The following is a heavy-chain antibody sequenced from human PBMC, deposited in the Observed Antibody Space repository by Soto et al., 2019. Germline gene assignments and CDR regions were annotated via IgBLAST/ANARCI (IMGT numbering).Heavy chain of an antibody. D-gene: IGHD3-10*01. CDR3: AKRGSGSYFDY. CDR2: ISGSGGST. CDR1: GFTFSNYD. V-gene: IGHV3-23*01. J-gene: IGHJ4*01. Sequence: EVQLLESGGGLVQPGGSLRLSCAASGFTFSNYDMNWVRQAPGKGLEWVAVISGSGGSTYYADSVKGRFTISRDNSKNTLYLQMSSLRAEDTAVYYCAKRGSGSYFDYWGQGTLVTVSS.